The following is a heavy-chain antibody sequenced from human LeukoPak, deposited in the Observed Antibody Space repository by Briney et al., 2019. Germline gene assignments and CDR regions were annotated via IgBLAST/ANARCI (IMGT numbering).Heavy chain of an antibody. V-gene: IGHV3-21*01. Sequence: GGSMRLSCAASGFTFSSYSMNWVRQAPGKGLEWVSSISSSSSYIYYADSVKGRFTISRDNAKNSLYLQMNSLRAEDTAVYYCATTPYYDSSGYYYFDYWGQGTLVTVSS. CDR2: ISSSSSYI. CDR3: ATTPYYDSSGYYYFDY. J-gene: IGHJ4*02. D-gene: IGHD3-22*01. CDR1: GFTFSSYS.